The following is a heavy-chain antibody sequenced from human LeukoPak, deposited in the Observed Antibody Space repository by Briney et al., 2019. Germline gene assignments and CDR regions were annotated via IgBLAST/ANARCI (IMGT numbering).Heavy chain of an antibody. V-gene: IGHV4-59*01. CDR3: AREWLPHTVNWFDP. CDR1: GGSISSYY. D-gene: IGHD3-22*01. Sequence: SETLSLTCTVSGGSISSYYWSWIRQPPGKGLEWIGYIYYSGSTNYNPSLKSRVTVSVDTSKNQFSLKLSSVTAADTAVYYCAREWLPHTVNWFDPWGQGTLVTVSS. CDR2: IYYSGST. J-gene: IGHJ5*02.